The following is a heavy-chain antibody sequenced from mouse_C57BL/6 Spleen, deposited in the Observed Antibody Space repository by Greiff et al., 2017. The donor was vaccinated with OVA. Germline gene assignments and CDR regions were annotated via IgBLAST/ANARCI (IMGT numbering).Heavy chain of an antibody. Sequence: QVQLQQPGTELVKPGASVKLSCKASGYTFTCYWMHWVKQRPGKGLEWIGNINPSNGGTNYNEKFKSKATLTVDKSSSTAYMRLSSLTSEDSAVDYCARGGHDYPSFAYWGQGTLVTVSA. CDR2: INPSNGGT. D-gene: IGHD2-4*01. CDR1: GYTFTCYW. V-gene: IGHV1-53*01. J-gene: IGHJ3*01. CDR3: ARGGHDYPSFAY.